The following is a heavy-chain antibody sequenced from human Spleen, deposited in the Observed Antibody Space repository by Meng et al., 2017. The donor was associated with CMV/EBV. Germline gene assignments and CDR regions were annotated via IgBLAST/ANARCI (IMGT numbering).Heavy chain of an antibody. CDR2: IYTGGTST. CDR1: GFTFSSYG. CDR3: AKDRGYYDSSGYLI. Sequence: GESLKISCAASGFTFSSYGMSWVRQAPGKGLEWVSLIYTGGTSTYYADSVKGRFTISRDDSKSTLYLQMNSLRDDDTAVYYCAKDRGYYDSSGYLIWGQGTLVTVSS. D-gene: IGHD3-22*01. V-gene: IGHV3-23*03. J-gene: IGHJ4*02.